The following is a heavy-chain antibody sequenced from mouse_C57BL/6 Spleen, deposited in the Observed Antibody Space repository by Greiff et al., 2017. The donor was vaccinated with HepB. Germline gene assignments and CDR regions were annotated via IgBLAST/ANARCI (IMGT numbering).Heavy chain of an antibody. D-gene: IGHD6-5*01. CDR2: INYDGSST. J-gene: IGHJ4*01. Sequence: EVKVVESEGGLVQPGSSMKLSCTASGFTFSDYYMAWVRQVPEKGLEWVANINYDGSSTYYLDSLKSRFIISRDNAKNILYLQMSSLKSEDTATYYCARDRGLAYYYYAMDYWGQGTSVTVSS. V-gene: IGHV5-16*01. CDR1: GFTFSDYY. CDR3: ARDRGLAYYYYAMDY.